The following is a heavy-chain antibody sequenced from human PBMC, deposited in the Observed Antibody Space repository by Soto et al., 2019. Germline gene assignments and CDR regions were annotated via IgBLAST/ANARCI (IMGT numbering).Heavy chain of an antibody. V-gene: IGHV3-30*18. CDR3: AKASGERASVLRFLEWSINYGMDV. CDR2: ISYDGSNK. CDR1: GFTFSSYG. D-gene: IGHD3-3*01. Sequence: GGSLRLSCAASGFTFSSYGMHWVRQAPGKGLECVAVISYDGSNKYYADSVKGRFTISRDNSKNTLYLQMNSLRAEDTAVYYCAKASGERASVLRFLEWSINYGMDVWGQGTTVTAP. J-gene: IGHJ6*02.